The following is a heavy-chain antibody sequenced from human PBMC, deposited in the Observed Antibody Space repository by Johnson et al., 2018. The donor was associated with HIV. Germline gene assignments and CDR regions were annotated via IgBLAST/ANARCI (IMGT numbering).Heavy chain of an antibody. D-gene: IGHD6-13*01. CDR3: ARDRGSSSWYRDAFDI. J-gene: IGHJ3*02. CDR2: ISSSGSTI. Sequence: QVQLVESGGGLVKPGGSLRLSCTASGFSFSYYYMSWIRQAPGKGLEWVSYISSSGSTIYYADSVKGRFTISRDNAKNSLYLQMNSLRAEDTAVYYCARDRGSSSWYRDAFDIWGQGTMVTVSS. V-gene: IGHV3-11*04. CDR1: GFSFSYYY.